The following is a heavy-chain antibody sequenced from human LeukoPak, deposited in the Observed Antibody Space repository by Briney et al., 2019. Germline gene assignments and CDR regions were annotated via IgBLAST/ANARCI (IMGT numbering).Heavy chain of an antibody. J-gene: IGHJ3*02. D-gene: IGHD5-18*01. CDR2: IYYNGNT. CDR3: ARQPSATAAFDI. Sequence: SETLSLTCAVSGGSMSSYYWSWIRRPPGKGLEWIAYIYYNGNTNYNPSFKGRVTILVDTSKNQFSLKLSSVAAADTAIYYCARQPSATAAFDIWGQGTMVTVSS. V-gene: IGHV4-59*08. CDR1: GGSMSSYY.